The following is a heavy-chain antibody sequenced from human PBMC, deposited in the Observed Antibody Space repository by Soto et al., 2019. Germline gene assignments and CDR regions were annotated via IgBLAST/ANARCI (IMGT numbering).Heavy chain of an antibody. Sequence: SETLSLTCAVSGDSISDRNWWSWVRQSPGKGLEWIGEISHSGSTNYNPSLKSRVTISVDTSKNQFSLNLSSVTAADTAVYYCARQRRDFDYWGQGSLVTVSS. J-gene: IGHJ4*02. CDR1: GDSISDRNW. CDR2: ISHSGST. CDR3: ARQRRDFDY. D-gene: IGHD6-25*01. V-gene: IGHV4-4*02.